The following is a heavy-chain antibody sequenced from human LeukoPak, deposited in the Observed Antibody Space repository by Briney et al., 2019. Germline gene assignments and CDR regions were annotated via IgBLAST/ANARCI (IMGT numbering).Heavy chain of an antibody. J-gene: IGHJ6*03. CDR3: AKGSSGYEEASMDV. D-gene: IGHD3-22*01. CDR1: GFTFSSYG. Sequence: PGGSLRLSCAASGFTFSSYGMHWVRQAPGKGLEWVAFIRYDGSNKYYADSVKGRVTISRDNSKNTLYLQMNSLRAEDTAVYYCAKGSSGYEEASMDVWGKGTTVTVSS. V-gene: IGHV3-30*02. CDR2: IRYDGSNK.